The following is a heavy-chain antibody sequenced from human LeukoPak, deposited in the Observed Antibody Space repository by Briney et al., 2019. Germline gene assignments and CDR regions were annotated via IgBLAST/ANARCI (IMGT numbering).Heavy chain of an antibody. V-gene: IGHV4-39*01. D-gene: IGHD6-6*01. CDR3: ARGRQLVGDYFDY. J-gene: IGHJ4*02. CDR1: GGSISSSYYY. CDR2: IYYSGST. Sequence: SETLSLTCTVSGGSISSSYYYWGWIRQPPGKGLEWIGSIYYSGSTYYDPSLKSRVTISVDTSKNQFSLKLRSVTAADTAVYYCARGRQLVGDYFDYWGQGTLVTVSS.